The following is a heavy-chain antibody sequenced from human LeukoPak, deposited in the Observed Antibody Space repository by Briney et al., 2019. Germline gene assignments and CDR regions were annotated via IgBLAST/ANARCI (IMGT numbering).Heavy chain of an antibody. CDR3: ARDWVSAYYDSSGYSRVLDY. V-gene: IGHV3-30*04. D-gene: IGHD3-22*01. Sequence: PGRSLRLSCAASGFTFSSYAMHWVRQAPGKGLEWVAVISYDGSNKYYADSVKGRFTISRDNSKNTLYLQMNSLRAEDTAVYYCARDWVSAYYDSSGYSRVLDYWGQGTLVTVSS. CDR1: GFTFSSYA. J-gene: IGHJ4*02. CDR2: ISYDGSNK.